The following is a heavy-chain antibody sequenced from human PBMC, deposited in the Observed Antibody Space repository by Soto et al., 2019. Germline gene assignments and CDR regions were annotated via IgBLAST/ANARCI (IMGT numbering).Heavy chain of an antibody. CDR2: IWYDGSNK. Sequence: GGSLRLSCAASGFTFSSYGMHWVRQAPSKGLEWVAVIWYDGSNKYYADSVKGRFTISRDNSKNTLYLQMNSLRAEDTAVYYCARDYYKYYDSSGYYRSPAYWGQGTLVTVSS. D-gene: IGHD3-22*01. J-gene: IGHJ4*02. CDR1: GFTFSSYG. CDR3: ARDYYKYYDSSGYYRSPAY. V-gene: IGHV3-33*01.